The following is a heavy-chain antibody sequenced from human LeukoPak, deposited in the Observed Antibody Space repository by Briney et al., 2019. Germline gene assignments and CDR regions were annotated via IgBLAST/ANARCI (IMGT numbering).Heavy chain of an antibody. D-gene: IGHD3-16*01. CDR3: SRDWGRHDTGDY. CDR1: GYTFTSHG. Sequence: WASVKVSCKASGYTFTSHGIGWVRQAPGQGLEWMGWISAYNGNTNYAQKFQGRVTMTTDTSTNTAYMELRSLRSDDTAVYYCSRDWGRHDTGDYWGQGTLVTASS. V-gene: IGHV1-18*01. CDR2: ISAYNGNT. J-gene: IGHJ4*02.